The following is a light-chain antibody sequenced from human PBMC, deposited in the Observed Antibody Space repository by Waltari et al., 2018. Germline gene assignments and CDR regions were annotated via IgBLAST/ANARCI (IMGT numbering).Light chain of an antibody. CDR1: RRIGSS. Sequence: DIQMTQSPSPLSASVGDSVTISCRASRRIGSSLAWYQQKLGKAPNLLIYEKFHLQSGVPSRFSGNASGTEFSLIISSLQPHDSAVYYCQQYAESPLTFGRGTKLKIK. CDR2: EKF. J-gene: IGKJ4*01. CDR3: QQYAESPLT. V-gene: IGKV1-5*03.